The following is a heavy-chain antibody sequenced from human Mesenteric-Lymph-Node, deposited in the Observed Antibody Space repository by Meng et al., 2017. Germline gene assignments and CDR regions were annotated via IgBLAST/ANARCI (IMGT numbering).Heavy chain of an antibody. CDR3: ARQIVSTYYFDY. CDR1: GFTFSTYY. J-gene: IGHJ4*02. D-gene: IGHD1-1*01. Sequence: QVQLVQSGAEGTKRGASGRGSCKSAGFTFSTYYMHWVRQAPGHGLEWMGWISAYNGNTNYAQKFQGRVTITRDTSASTAYMELSSLTSEDTAVYYCARQIVSTYYFDYWGQGTLVTVSS. V-gene: IGHV1-3*01. CDR2: ISAYNGNT.